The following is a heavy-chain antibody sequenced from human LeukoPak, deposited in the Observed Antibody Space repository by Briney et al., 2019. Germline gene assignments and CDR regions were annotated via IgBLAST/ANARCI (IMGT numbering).Heavy chain of an antibody. CDR3: ARAVGFEVQRKYFDY. Sequence: SETLSLTCAVSGGSISSDHWWSWVRQPPGKSLEWIGEIFHIGVTNYKPSLKSRVSMSVDKSRHQFSLNLRSMTAADTAVYYCARAVGFEVQRKYFDYWGQGTQVTVSS. CDR2: IFHIGVT. CDR1: GGSISSDHW. V-gene: IGHV4-4*02. D-gene: IGHD2-15*01. J-gene: IGHJ4*02.